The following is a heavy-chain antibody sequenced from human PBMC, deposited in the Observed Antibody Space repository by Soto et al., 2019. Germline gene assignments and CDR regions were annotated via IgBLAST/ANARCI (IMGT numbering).Heavy chain of an antibody. Sequence: SETLSLTCTVSGGSISSGDYYWSWIRQPPGKGLEWIGYIYYSGSTYYNPSLKSRVTISVDTSKNQFSLKLSSVTAADTAVYYCARNPIAAAGKVVGYFDYWGQGTLVTVSS. CDR3: ARNPIAAAGKVVGYFDY. CDR1: GGSISSGDYY. J-gene: IGHJ4*02. V-gene: IGHV4-30-4*01. D-gene: IGHD6-13*01. CDR2: IYYSGST.